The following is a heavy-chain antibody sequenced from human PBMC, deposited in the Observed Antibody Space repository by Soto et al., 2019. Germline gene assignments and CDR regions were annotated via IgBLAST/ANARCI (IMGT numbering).Heavy chain of an antibody. J-gene: IGHJ4*02. V-gene: IGHV1-18*01. CDR1: GYTFTSYG. D-gene: IGHD3-22*01. CDR2: ISAYNGNT. Sequence: ASVKVSCKASGYTFTSYGISWVRQAPGQGLEWMGWISAYNGNTNYAQKLRGRVTRTTDTSTSTAYMQLRSLSSDDTAVYYSAREYYSDSSDTYYLEYWGQGTLVTVSS. CDR3: AREYYSDSSDTYYLEY.